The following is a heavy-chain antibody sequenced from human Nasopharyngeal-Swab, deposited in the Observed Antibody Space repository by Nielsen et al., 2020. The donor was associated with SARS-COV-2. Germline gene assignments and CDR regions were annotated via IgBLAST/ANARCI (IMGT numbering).Heavy chain of an antibody. CDR2: INTNTGNP. CDR3: AREGDIVVVPSPAGFDP. D-gene: IGHD2-2*01. J-gene: IGHJ5*02. Sequence: SVKVSCKASGYTFTSYAMNWVRQAPGQGLEWMGCINTNTGNPTYAQGFTGRFVFSLDTSVSTAYLQISSLKAEGTAVYYCAREGDIVVVPSPAGFDPWGQGTLVTVSS. CDR1: GYTFTSYA. V-gene: IGHV7-4-1*02.